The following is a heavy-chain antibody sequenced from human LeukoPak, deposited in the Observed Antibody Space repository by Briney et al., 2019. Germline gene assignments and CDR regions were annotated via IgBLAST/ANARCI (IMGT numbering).Heavy chain of an antibody. CDR3: ARAPHLTAAGTRD. D-gene: IGHD6-13*01. Sequence: GGSLRLSCAASGFTFSSYSMNWVRQAPGKGLEWVSYISSSSSTIYYADSVKGRFTISRDNAKNSLYLQMNSLRAKDTAVYYCARAPHLTAAGTRDWGQGTLVTVSS. CDR2: ISSSSSTI. J-gene: IGHJ4*02. CDR1: GFTFSSYS. V-gene: IGHV3-48*04.